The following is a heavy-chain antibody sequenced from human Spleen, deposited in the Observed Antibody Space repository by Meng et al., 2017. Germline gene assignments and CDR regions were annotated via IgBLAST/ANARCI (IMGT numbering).Heavy chain of an antibody. CDR2: ISGSGGTT. J-gene: IGHJ3*02. V-gene: IGHV3-23*01. Sequence: GGSLRLSCAASGFTFSNYAMGWVRQAPGKGLEWVSGISGSGGTTYYVDSVKGRFIISRDNSKNTLYLQLNSLRAEDTAVYYCARAGFHAFDIWGQGTMVTVSS. CDR1: GFTFSNYA. CDR3: ARAGFHAFDI.